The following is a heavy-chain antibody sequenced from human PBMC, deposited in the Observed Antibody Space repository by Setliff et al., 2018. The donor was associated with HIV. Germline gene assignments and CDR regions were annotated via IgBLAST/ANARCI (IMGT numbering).Heavy chain of an antibody. CDR1: GGSISIGGYY. CDR3: ARGGGNRAATSSYYYMDV. J-gene: IGHJ6*03. D-gene: IGHD2-15*01. V-gene: IGHV4-31*03. Sequence: SETLSLTCTVSGGSISIGGYYWGWIRQHPGKGLEWIGYIYHNGSTYYNPSLKSRLIISVDTSKNQFSLKLSSVTAADTAVYYCARGGGNRAATSSYYYMDVWGKGTTVTVSS. CDR2: IYHNGST.